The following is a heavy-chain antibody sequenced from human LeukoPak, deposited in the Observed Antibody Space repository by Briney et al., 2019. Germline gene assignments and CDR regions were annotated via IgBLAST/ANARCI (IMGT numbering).Heavy chain of an antibody. CDR2: INHSGST. Sequence: PSETLSLTCAVHGGSVSGYYWSWIRQPPGKGLEWIGEINHSGSTNYNPSLKSRVTISVDKSKNQFSLKLSSVTAADTAVYYCARDLEGYSGYGPGWFDPWGQGTQVTVSS. CDR3: ARDLEGYSGYGPGWFDP. J-gene: IGHJ5*02. CDR1: GGSVSGYY. D-gene: IGHD5-12*01. V-gene: IGHV4-34*01.